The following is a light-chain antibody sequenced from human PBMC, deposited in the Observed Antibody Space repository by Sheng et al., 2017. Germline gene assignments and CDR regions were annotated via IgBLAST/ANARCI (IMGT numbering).Light chain of an antibody. CDR1: QSISTW. V-gene: IGKV1-5*03. CDR2: RAS. J-gene: IGKJ4*01. CDR3: QKYNSVPLT. Sequence: DIQMTQSPSTLSASVGDRVTITCRASQSISTWLAWYQQQPGKAPKLLIYRASSLESGVPSRFSGSGSGTDFTLTISSLQPEDVATYYCQKYNSVPLTFGGGTKVEIK.